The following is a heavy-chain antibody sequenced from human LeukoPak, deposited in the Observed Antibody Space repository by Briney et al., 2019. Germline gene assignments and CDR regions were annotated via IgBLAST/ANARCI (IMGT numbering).Heavy chain of an antibody. CDR1: GFTFSSYA. CDR3: AKDPDDSGDSGD. Sequence: GGSLRLSCAASGFTFSSYAMSWVRQARGKGLEWGSAISGSGCSTYYADSVKGRFTISRDNSKNTLYLQMNSLRAEDTAVYYCAKDPDDSGDSGDWGQGTLVTVSS. CDR2: ISGSGCST. D-gene: IGHD4-17*01. J-gene: IGHJ4*02. V-gene: IGHV3-23*01.